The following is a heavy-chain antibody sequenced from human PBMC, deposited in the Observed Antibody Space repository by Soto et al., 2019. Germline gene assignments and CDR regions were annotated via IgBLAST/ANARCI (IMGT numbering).Heavy chain of an antibody. CDR3: ARDRGGHYGMDV. CDR1: GFTVNNLY. J-gene: IGHJ6*02. Sequence: EVQLVESGGGLVQPGGSLRLSCAVAGFTVNNLYMNWVRQAPGKGLEWVSITYSGGATKYADSVTGRFTISRDNSKNTLYLQMSSLRGEDTAVYYCARDRGGHYGMDVWGQGTTVIVSS. CDR2: TYSGGAT. V-gene: IGHV3-66*01.